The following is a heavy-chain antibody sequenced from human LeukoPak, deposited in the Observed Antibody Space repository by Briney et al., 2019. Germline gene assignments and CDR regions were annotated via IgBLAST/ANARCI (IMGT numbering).Heavy chain of an antibody. CDR1: GYSFTGYY. Sequence: ASVKVSCKASGYSFTGYYIHWVRQAPGQGLEWMGWVKPNTGDTQYAQKFQDRVTMSRDTSVSTAHMELSRLRSDDTAVYYCARARLYYYDSSDYFDYWGQGTLVTVSS. D-gene: IGHD3-22*01. J-gene: IGHJ4*02. CDR3: ARARLYYYDSSDYFDY. CDR2: VKPNTGDT. V-gene: IGHV1-2*02.